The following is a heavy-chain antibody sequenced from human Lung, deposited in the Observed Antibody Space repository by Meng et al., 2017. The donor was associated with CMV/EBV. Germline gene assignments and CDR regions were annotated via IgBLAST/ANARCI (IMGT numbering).Heavy chain of an antibody. CDR2: INGGNGKT. CDR3: ARDVVVPAALTVRIDY. J-gene: IGHJ4*02. V-gene: IGHV1-3*01. D-gene: IGHD2-2*01. CDR1: GYTLTSYA. Sequence: VQRVASGAEVKKAWASVKVSCKASGYTLTSYAIHCVRQAPGQRLEWMGWINGGNGKTKYSQKFQGRVTITRDTSASTAYMELSSLRSEDTAVYYCARDVVVPAALTVRIDYWGQGTLVTVSS.